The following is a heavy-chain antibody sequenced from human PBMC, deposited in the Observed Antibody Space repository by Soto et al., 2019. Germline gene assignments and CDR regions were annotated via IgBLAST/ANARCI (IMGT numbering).Heavy chain of an antibody. Sequence: PSETLSLTCAVSGDSISGSQWWSWVRLPPGKGLEWIGEISHTGTTNYNPSLKSRVTMSVDKPKNQFSLNLTSVTAADTAVYYCARAPSSGWFYFDYWGQGALVTVSS. CDR1: GDSISGSQW. CDR2: ISHTGTT. V-gene: IGHV4-4*02. J-gene: IGHJ4*02. CDR3: ARAPSSGWFYFDY. D-gene: IGHD6-19*01.